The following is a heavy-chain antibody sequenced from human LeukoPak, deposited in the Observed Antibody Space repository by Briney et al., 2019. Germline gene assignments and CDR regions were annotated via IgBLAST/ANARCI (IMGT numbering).Heavy chain of an antibody. J-gene: IGHJ4*02. CDR1: GFTPSSYA. CDR2: ISYAGSKK. V-gene: IGHV3-30*04. D-gene: IGHD3-10*01. CDR3: ARASGLLWFGD. Sequence: GRSLRLSCAASGFTPSSYAMHWVRQAPGKGLERVAVISYAGSKKYYADSVKGRFTISRDNSKNTLYLQMNSLRAEGTAVYYCARASGLLWFGDWGQGTLVTVSS.